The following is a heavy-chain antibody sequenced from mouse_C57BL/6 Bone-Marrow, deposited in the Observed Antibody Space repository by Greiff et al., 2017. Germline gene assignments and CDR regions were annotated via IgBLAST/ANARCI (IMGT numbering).Heavy chain of an antibody. D-gene: IGHD1-1*01. J-gene: IGHJ2*01. Sequence: QVQLQQPGAELVRPGSSVKLSCKASGYTFTSYWMDWVKQRPGQGLEWIGNIYPSDSETHYNQKFKDKATLTVDKSSSTAYMQLSSLTSEDSEVYYCARSYYYGSSYNYFDYWGQGTTLTVSS. V-gene: IGHV1-61*01. CDR1: GYTFTSYW. CDR2: IYPSDSET. CDR3: ARSYYYGSSYNYFDY.